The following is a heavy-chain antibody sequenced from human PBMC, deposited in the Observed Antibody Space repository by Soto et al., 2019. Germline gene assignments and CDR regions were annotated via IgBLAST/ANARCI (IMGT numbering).Heavy chain of an antibody. CDR2: ISGGGGNT. Sequence: GGSLRLSCAASGFTFKNYGMSWVRQVPGKGLQWVSAISGGGGNTYYTDSVKGRFIISRDNSKNTLSLQMNSLRAEDTAVYYCAKRAYCSSTICYGFDSWGQGTLVTVSS. CDR3: AKRAYCSSTICYGFDS. J-gene: IGHJ5*01. D-gene: IGHD2-2*01. CDR1: GFTFKNYG. V-gene: IGHV3-23*01.